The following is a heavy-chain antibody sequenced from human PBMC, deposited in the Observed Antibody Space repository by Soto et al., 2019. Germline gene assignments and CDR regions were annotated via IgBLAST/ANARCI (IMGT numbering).Heavy chain of an antibody. J-gene: IGHJ4*02. CDR3: ARVRFGDPFDF. CDR2: FNPDNQNT. Sequence: ASVKVSCKVSGYRFTTYGINWVRQAPGQGLEWVGWFNPDNQNTNYAQKFQDRVSLTTDSSTNTAYMELRDLGSDDTAVYYCARVRFGDPFDFWGQGSLVTVS. V-gene: IGHV1-18*01. D-gene: IGHD3-16*01. CDR1: GYRFTTYG.